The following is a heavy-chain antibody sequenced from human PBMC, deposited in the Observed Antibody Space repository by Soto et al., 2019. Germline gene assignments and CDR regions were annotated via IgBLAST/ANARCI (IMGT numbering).Heavy chain of an antibody. D-gene: IGHD3-9*01. CDR1: GFTFSSYG. Sequence: PGGSLRLSCAASGFTFSSYGMHWVRQAPGKGLEWVAVISYDGSNKYYADSVKGRFTISRDNSKNTLYLQMNSLRAEDTAVYYCAKPGYFDWWTGVEYYFDYWGQGTLVTVSS. CDR2: ISYDGSNK. CDR3: AKPGYFDWWTGVEYYFDY. V-gene: IGHV3-30*18. J-gene: IGHJ4*02.